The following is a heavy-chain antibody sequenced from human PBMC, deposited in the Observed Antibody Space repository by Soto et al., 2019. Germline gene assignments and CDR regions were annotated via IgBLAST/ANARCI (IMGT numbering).Heavy chain of an antibody. D-gene: IGHD3-10*01. J-gene: IGHJ5*02. CDR2: IIPILGIA. Sequence: ASVKVSCKASGGTFSSYTISWVRQASGQRLECMGRIIPILGIANYAQKFQGRVTITADKSTSTAYMELSSLRSEDTAVYYCARDGPNYYGSRSYYNENWFDPWGQGTLVTVSS. CDR1: GGTFSSYT. CDR3: ARDGPNYYGSRSYYNENWFDP. V-gene: IGHV1-69*04.